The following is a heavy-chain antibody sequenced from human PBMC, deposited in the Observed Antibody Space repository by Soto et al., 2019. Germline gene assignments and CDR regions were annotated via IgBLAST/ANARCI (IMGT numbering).Heavy chain of an antibody. CDR2: MSCDGRNK. Sequence: QVHLVESGGDVVQPGRSLRLSCTASGFTFSNYSIHWVRQAPGKGLVWVAVMSCDGRNKYYADSVEGRFTISSDNSKDTLDVQMYSLRAGHTAMYYCVSDQKGGQCRGASCLFWYGMDVCGQATTVTVSS. J-gene: IGHJ6*02. V-gene: IGHV3-30*04. CDR1: GFTFSNYS. D-gene: IGHD2-15*01. CDR3: VSDQKGGQCRGASCLFWYGMDV.